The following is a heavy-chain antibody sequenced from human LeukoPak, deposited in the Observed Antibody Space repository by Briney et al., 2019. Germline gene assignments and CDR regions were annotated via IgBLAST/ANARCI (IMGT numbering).Heavy chain of an antibody. D-gene: IGHD1-14*01. Sequence: GRSLRLSCAASGFTFSNYMMHWVRQAPGKGLDWVAVILEDGSIQYYADSVKGRFTISRDNSKNTLFLQMNSLRGEDTAMYYCARVQGGGFRTADYWGQGTLVTVSS. J-gene: IGHJ4*02. CDR1: GFTFSNYM. CDR3: ARVQGGGFRTADY. V-gene: IGHV3-30*04. CDR2: ILEDGSIQ.